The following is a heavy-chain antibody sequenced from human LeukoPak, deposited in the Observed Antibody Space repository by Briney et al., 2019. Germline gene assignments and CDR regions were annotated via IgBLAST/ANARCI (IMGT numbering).Heavy chain of an antibody. CDR3: AREDSSGRIDY. J-gene: IGHJ4*02. V-gene: IGHV4-39*07. D-gene: IGHD6-19*01. CDR1: GGSISSSSYY. Sequence: SETLSLTCTVSGGSISSSSYYWGWIRQPPGKGLEWIGEIYHSGSTNCNPSLKSRVTISVDKSKNQFSLKLSSVTAADTAVYYCAREDSSGRIDYWGQGTLVTVSS. CDR2: IYHSGST.